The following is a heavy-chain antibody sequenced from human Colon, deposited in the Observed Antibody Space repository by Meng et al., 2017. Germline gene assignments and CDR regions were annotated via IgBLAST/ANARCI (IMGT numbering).Heavy chain of an antibody. V-gene: IGHV1-69*05. D-gene: IGHD1-1*01. J-gene: IGHJ4*02. CDR2: IIPGVGTT. CDR1: GGSFDNYA. CDR3: ARDRRNYYLDL. Sequence: QVQLMESGPEVKTHGSSARVSCKASGGSFDNYAISWVRQAPGQGLERVGGIIPGVGTTNYAQRFQGRVTITMDRSAGTVFMQLNSLRFEDTAVYYCARDRRNYYLDLWGQGTLVTVSS.